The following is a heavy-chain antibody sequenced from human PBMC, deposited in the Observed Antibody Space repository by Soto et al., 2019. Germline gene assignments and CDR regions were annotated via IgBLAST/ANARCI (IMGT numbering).Heavy chain of an antibody. V-gene: IGHV3-23*01. Sequence: PGGSLRLSCAASGFTFSSYAMSWVRQAPGKGLEWVSAISGSGGSTYYADSVKGRFTISRDNSKNTLYLQMNSLRAEDTAVYYCAKGSLRVVLRFLEWLSMDVWGQGTTVTVSS. CDR2: ISGSGGST. CDR1: GFTFSSYA. CDR3: AKGSLRVVLRFLEWLSMDV. J-gene: IGHJ6*02. D-gene: IGHD3-3*01.